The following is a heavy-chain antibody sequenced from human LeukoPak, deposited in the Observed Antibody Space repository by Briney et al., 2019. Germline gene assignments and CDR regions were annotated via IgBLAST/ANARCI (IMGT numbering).Heavy chain of an antibody. J-gene: IGHJ4*02. Sequence: GGSLRLSCAASGFTFKSYEMNWGRQAPGKGLEWVSYISSSGDTEHYADSVKGRFIISRDNAKNSLYLQMNGLRAEDTGVYYCALYKGYFDCWGQGTLVTVSS. CDR3: ALYKGYFDC. D-gene: IGHD1-1*01. V-gene: IGHV3-48*03. CDR1: GFTFKSYE. CDR2: ISSSGDTE.